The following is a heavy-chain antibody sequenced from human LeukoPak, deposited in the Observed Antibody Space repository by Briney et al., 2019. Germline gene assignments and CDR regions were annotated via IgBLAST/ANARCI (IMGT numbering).Heavy chain of an antibody. Sequence: ASVKVSCKASGYTFTSYDINWVRQATGQGLELIGLMNPNSGNTGYAQKFQGKVTMTRNTSKSTAYMELTRLRSEDTDVYYCARVYYDSSGYSDNYGDAFDIWGQGTMVTVSS. CDR1: GYTFTSYD. V-gene: IGHV1-8*01. J-gene: IGHJ3*02. CDR2: MNPNSGNT. D-gene: IGHD3-22*01. CDR3: ARVYYDSSGYSDNYGDAFDI.